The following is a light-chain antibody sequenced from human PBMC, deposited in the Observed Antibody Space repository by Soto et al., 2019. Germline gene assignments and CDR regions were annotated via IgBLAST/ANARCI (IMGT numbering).Light chain of an antibody. CDR2: AAA. CDR3: QPSYSSPHT. Sequence: DVQMAHAHSTPSAPLGDRVTVTLRARQSISSGLAWYQQKPGKAPKLLIYAAASLQSGVPSRFSGSGSGTDFTLTISSLQPEDFATYYCQPSYSSPHTFGHATRMEI. J-gene: IGKJ5*01. CDR1: QSISSG. V-gene: IGKV1-39*01.